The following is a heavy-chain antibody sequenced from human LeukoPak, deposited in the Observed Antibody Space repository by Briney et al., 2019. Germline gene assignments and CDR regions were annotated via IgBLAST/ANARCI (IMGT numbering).Heavy chain of an antibody. CDR2: IYYSGST. CDR3: ARGRMVRGVRKPNWFDP. Sequence: SETLSLTCTVSGGSISSSSYYWGWIRQPPGKGLEWIGSIYYSGSTNYNPSLKSRVTISVDTSKNQFSLKLSSVTAADTAVYYCARGRMVRGVRKPNWFDPWGQGTLVTVSS. V-gene: IGHV4-39*07. D-gene: IGHD3-10*01. CDR1: GGSISSSSYY. J-gene: IGHJ5*02.